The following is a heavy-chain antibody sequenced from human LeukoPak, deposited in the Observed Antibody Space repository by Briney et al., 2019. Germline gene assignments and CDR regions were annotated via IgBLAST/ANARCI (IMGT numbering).Heavy chain of an antibody. Sequence: SVKVSCKASGGTFSSYAISWVRQAPGQGLEWMGRIIPILGIANYAQKFQGRVTITADKSTSTAYMELSSLRSEDTAVYYCARDGDSSGYYHYFDYWGQGTLVTASS. J-gene: IGHJ4*02. CDR2: IIPILGIA. CDR1: GGTFSSYA. D-gene: IGHD3-22*01. V-gene: IGHV1-69*04. CDR3: ARDGDSSGYYHYFDY.